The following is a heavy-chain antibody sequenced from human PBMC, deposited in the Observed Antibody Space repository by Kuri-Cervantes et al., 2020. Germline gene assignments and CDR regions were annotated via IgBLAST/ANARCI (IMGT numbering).Heavy chain of an antibody. V-gene: IGHV4-34*01. J-gene: IGHJ4*02. CDR2: IYYSGST. Sequence: SQTLSLTCAVYGGSFSGYYWSWIRQPPGKGLEWIGSIYYSGSTYYNPSLKSRVTISVDMSKNQFSLKLSSVTAADTAVYYCARVGDFWSGLHDYWGQGTLVTVSS. CDR3: ARVGDFWSGLHDY. CDR1: GGSFSGYY. D-gene: IGHD3-3*01.